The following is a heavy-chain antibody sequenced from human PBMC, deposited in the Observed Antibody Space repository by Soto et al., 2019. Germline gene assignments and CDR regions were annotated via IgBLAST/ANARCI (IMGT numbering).Heavy chain of an antibody. CDR1: GYSFTSYL. CDR2: IYPGDSDT. V-gene: IGHV5-51*01. J-gene: IGHJ6*02. Sequence: GESLKISCKGSGYSFTSYLIGWVGQMPGKGLEWMGIIYPGDSDTRYSPSFQGQVTISADKSISTAYLQWSSLKASDTAMYYCARTIPCGGDCYYYGMDVWGQGTTVTVS. CDR3: ARTIPCGGDCYYYGMDV. D-gene: IGHD2-21*02.